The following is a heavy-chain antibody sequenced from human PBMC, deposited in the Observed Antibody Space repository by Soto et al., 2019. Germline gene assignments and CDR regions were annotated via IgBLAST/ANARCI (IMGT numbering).Heavy chain of an antibody. J-gene: IGHJ4*02. CDR2: IKSKPNNYAT. CDR1: GFIFSDSA. CDR3: TGRKMTTSASFDY. Sequence: EVQLVESGGGLVQPGGSPKLSCSASGFIFSDSAIHWVSQAPGKGLEWVGRIKSKPNNYATSYAASVKGRFTISRDDSKDTACLQMNSLITEDTAVYYCTGRKMTTSASFDYWGQGTLVTVSS. V-gene: IGHV3-73*01. D-gene: IGHD4-4*01.